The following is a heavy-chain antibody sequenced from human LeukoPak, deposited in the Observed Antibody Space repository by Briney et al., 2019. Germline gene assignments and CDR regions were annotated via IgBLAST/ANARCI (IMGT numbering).Heavy chain of an antibody. Sequence: SETLSLTCTVSGGSLSNYFWNWIRQPPGKGLEWIGYMHNSGTSNYNPSLKSRVTIALDTSKNQFSLKLSSVTAADKAVYYCARSCRILDIVATIRARLGGNGFDIWGQGTMVTVSS. CDR1: GGSLSNYF. CDR2: MHNSGTS. V-gene: IGHV4-59*12. J-gene: IGHJ3*02. D-gene: IGHD5-12*01. CDR3: ARSCRILDIVATIRARLGGNGFDI.